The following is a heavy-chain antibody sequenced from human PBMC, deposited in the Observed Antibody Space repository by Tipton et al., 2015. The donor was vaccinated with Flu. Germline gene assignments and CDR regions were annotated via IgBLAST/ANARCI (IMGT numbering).Heavy chain of an antibody. Sequence: TLSLTCAVSGDSISTISRSNWWSWVRQPPGKGLEWIGEIYHSGSTNYNPSLRSRVTISVDKSKNQFSLRLSSVTAADTAVYYCARATYDSSGYYSLNWFDPWGQGTLVTVSS. V-gene: IGHV4-4*02. CDR2: IYHSGST. J-gene: IGHJ5*02. CDR1: GDSISTISRSNW. CDR3: ARATYDSSGYYSLNWFDP. D-gene: IGHD3-22*01.